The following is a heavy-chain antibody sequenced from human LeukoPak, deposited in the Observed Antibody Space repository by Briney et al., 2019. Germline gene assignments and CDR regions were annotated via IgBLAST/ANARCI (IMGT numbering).Heavy chain of an antibody. D-gene: IGHD4-17*01. CDR3: ARERVVYGDFVQSVWFDP. CDR2: ISCSGGST. J-gene: IGHJ5*02. V-gene: IGHV3-23*01. Sequence: GGSLRLSCAASGFTFSSYAMSWVRQAPGKGLEWVSAISCSGGSTYYADSVKGRFTISRDNSKNTLYLQMNSLRAEDTAVYYCARERVVYGDFVQSVWFDPWGKGTLVTVSS. CDR1: GFTFSSYA.